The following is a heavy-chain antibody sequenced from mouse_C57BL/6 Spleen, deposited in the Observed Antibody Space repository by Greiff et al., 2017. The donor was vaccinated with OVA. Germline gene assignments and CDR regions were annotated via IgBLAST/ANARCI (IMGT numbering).Heavy chain of an antibody. D-gene: IGHD2-2*01. CDR1: GYTFTSYW. Sequence: QVQLQQPGAELVMPGASVKLSCKASGYTFTSYWMHWVKQRPGQGLEWIGEIDPSDSYTNYNQKFKGKSTLTVDKSSSTAYMQLSSLTSEDSAVYDCSSPYGYGTRGYFDVWGTGTTVTVSS. J-gene: IGHJ1*03. CDR3: SSPYGYGTRGYFDV. CDR2: IDPSDSYT. V-gene: IGHV1-69*01.